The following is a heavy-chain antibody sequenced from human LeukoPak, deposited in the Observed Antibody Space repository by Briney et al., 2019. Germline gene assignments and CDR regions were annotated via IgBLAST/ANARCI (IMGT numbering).Heavy chain of an antibody. CDR2: ISSSGSTM. J-gene: IGHJ4*01. D-gene: IGHD1-26*01. Sequence: GGSLRLSCAASGFTVSRYEMNWVRQAPGKGLEWLSYISSSGSTMYYADSVKGRITISRDNAKNSLYLQMNSMRAEDTAVYYCASVLAGATYFDYWGQGTLVTVSS. CDR3: ASVLAGATYFDY. V-gene: IGHV3-48*03. CDR1: GFTVSRYE.